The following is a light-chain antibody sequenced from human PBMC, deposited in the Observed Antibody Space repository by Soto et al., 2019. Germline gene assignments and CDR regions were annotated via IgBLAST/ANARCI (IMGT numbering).Light chain of an antibody. J-gene: IGKJ1*01. Sequence: EIVLTQSPGTLSLSPVERATLSCRASQTVSSVHLAWYQQKPGQAPRLLIYGASRRATGIPDRFSGSGSGTDFTLTISRLEPEDFAVYYCQEYDNSLWTFGQGTKVDIK. CDR3: QEYDNSLWT. CDR1: QTVSSVH. CDR2: GAS. V-gene: IGKV3-20*01.